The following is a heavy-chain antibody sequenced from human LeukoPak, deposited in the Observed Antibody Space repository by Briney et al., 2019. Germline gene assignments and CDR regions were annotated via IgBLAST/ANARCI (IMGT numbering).Heavy chain of an antibody. Sequence: PGGSLRLSCAASGFTFSSYAMRWVRQAPGKGLQWVSSISGGGTTTYYADSVRGRFTISRDNSKNTLFLQMSSLRVEDTAVYYCARTKEYSSRWYWRYFDLWSRGTLVTVSS. CDR2: ISGGGTTT. CDR3: ARTKEYSSRWYWRYFDL. CDR1: GFTFSSYA. D-gene: IGHD6-13*01. V-gene: IGHV3-23*01. J-gene: IGHJ2*01.